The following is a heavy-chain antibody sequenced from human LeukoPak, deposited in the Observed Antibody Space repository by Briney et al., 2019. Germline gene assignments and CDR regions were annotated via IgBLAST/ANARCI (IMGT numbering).Heavy chain of an antibody. CDR3: ARRAEAAEFFQI. J-gene: IGHJ1*01. CDR1: GYSFSNYW. Sequence: GESLKISCKGLGYSFSNYWIAWVRQMPGKGLEWMGIIYPGDSDTRYSPSFQGQVTISADKSINTAYLQWSSPKASDTAMYYCARRAEAAEFFQIWGQGTLVTVSS. CDR2: IYPGDSDT. V-gene: IGHV5-51*01.